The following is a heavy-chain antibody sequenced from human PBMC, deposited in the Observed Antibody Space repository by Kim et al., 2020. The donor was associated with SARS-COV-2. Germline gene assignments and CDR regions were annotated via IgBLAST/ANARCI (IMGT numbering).Heavy chain of an antibody. CDR2: ISYDGSNK. CDR3: SSVVAADYYGMDV. CDR1: GFTFSSYG. Sequence: GGSLRLSCAASGFTFSSYGMHWVRQAPGKGPEWVAVISYDGSNKYYADSVKGRFTISRDNSKNTLYLQMNSLRAEDTAVYYCSSVVAADYYGMDVWGQGTTVTVSS. V-gene: IGHV3-30*03. J-gene: IGHJ6*02. D-gene: IGHD2-15*01.